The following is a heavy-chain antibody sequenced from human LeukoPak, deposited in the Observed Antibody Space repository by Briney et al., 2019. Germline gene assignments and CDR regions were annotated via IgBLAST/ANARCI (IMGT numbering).Heavy chain of an antibody. Sequence: GGSLRLSCAASGFTFRSYAMSWVRQAPGKGLEWVSSISGSGGSTYYADSVKGRFTISRDNYKNTLYLQMNSLRAEDTAVYYCASPVDLGVVREGGDFDYWGQGTLVTVSS. CDR3: ASPVDLGVVREGGDFDY. CDR2: ISGSGGST. J-gene: IGHJ4*02. V-gene: IGHV3-23*01. CDR1: GFTFRSYA. D-gene: IGHD3-10*01.